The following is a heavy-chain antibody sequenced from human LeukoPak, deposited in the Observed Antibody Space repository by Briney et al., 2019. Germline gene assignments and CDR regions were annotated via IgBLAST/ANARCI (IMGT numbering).Heavy chain of an antibody. J-gene: IGHJ4*02. CDR1: GGSIGGNSY. CDR2: IYHSGST. CDR3: ARGGSSYDFWSGYLGGLFDY. Sequence: SETLSLTCTVSGGSIGGNSYWSWIRQPPGKGLEWIGYIYHSGSTYYNPSLKSRVTISVDRSKNQFSLKLSSVTAADTAVYYCARGGSSYDFWSGYLGGLFDYWGQGTLVTVSS. V-gene: IGHV4-30-2*01. D-gene: IGHD3-3*01.